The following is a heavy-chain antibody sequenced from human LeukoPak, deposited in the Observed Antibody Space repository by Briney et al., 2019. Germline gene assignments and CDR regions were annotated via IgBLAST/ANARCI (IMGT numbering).Heavy chain of an antibody. CDR3: AKNRVPTAITPDS. CDR2: IYSGGST. Sequence: GGSLRLSCAASGFTVSSNYMSLVRQAPGKGLEWVSVIYSGGSTYYADSVKGRFTISRDNSKNTLYLQMNSLRAEDTAVYYCAKNRVPTAITPDSWGQGTLVTVSS. CDR1: GFTVSSNY. V-gene: IGHV3-53*01. D-gene: IGHD2-2*02. J-gene: IGHJ5*01.